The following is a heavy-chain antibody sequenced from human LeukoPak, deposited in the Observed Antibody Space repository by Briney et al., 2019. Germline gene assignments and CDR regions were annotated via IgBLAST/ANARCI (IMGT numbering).Heavy chain of an antibody. D-gene: IGHD5-12*01. CDR3: ARDPKWLRLSLSQTYGMDV. CDR1: GGSFSGYY. V-gene: IGHV4-34*01. J-gene: IGHJ6*02. CDR2: INHSGST. Sequence: SETLSLTCAVYGGSFSGYYWSWIRQPPGKGLEWIGEINHSGSTNYNPSLKSRVTISVDTSKNQFSLKPSSVTAADTAVYYCARDPKWLRLSLSQTYGMDVWGQGTTVTVS.